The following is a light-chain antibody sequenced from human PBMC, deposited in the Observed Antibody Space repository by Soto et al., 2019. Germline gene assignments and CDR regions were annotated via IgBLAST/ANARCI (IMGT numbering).Light chain of an antibody. J-gene: IGLJ2*01. CDR3: GTWDSSLSVVV. V-gene: IGLV1-51*01. Sequence: QSVLTQPPSVSAAPGQKVTISCSGSSSNIGRAYVSWYQQFPGTATKLLIYDNNKRPSGIPDRFSGSKSGTSATLGITGLQTGDEADYFCGTWDSSLSVVVIGGGTKLTVL. CDR2: DNN. CDR1: SSNIGRAY.